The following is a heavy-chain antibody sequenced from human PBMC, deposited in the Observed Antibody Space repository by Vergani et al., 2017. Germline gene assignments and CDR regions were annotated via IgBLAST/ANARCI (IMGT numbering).Heavy chain of an antibody. D-gene: IGHD6-13*01. V-gene: IGHV4-30-4*08. CDR3: ARLSAAAGTLFDY. CDR2: IYHSGST. CDR1: GASITSGDYY. Sequence: QVQLQESGPGLVKPSQTLSLTCTVSGASITSGDYYWGWIRQSPGKGLEWIGYIYHSGSTYYNTSLRSRVTISVDTSKNQFSLKLNSVTAADTAVYYCARLSAAAGTLFDYWGQGTLVTVST. J-gene: IGHJ4*02.